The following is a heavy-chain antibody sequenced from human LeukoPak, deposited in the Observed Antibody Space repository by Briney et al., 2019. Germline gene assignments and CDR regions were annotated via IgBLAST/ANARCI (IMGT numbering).Heavy chain of an antibody. D-gene: IGHD6-13*01. CDR2: INTSGSM. J-gene: IGHJ4*02. CDR1: GGSISSYY. V-gene: IGHV4-4*07. Sequence: PSETLSLTCTVSGGSISSYYWSWIRQPAGKGLEWIGHINTSGSMNYNPSLKSRVTMSVDTSKNQFSLKLSSVTAADTAVYYCARGSISSSWTNFDSWGQGTLVTVSS. CDR3: ARGSISSSWTNFDS.